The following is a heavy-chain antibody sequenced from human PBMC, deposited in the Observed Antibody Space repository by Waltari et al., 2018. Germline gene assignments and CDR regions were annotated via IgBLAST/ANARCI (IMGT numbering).Heavy chain of an antibody. J-gene: IGHJ4*02. V-gene: IGHV3-23*04. CDR1: GFRFSSHD. CDR2: ISENGIIT. CDR3: AKKPYDHAYGDYFDY. Sequence: EVQLVESGGGLVQPGESLRLSCAGSGFRFSSHDMTWVRQAPAKGLEWVSSISENGIITFYGDSVKGRFTISRDNSKSTLYLQLSGLRAEDTAVYYCAKKPYDHAYGDYFDYWGQGTLVTVSS. D-gene: IGHD4-17*01.